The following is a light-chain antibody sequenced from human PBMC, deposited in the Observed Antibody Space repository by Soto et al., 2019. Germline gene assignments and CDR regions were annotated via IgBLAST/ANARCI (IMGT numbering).Light chain of an antibody. CDR3: QLFGSSPRYT. CDR2: GAS. Sequence: EIVLTQSPGTLSLSPGERATLSCRTSESVTSTYLAWYQQEPGQPPRLLIYGASSRATGIPDRFSGSGSGTDFTLTISRLEPEDFAVYYCQLFGSSPRYTFCRGTKLEIK. CDR1: ESVTSTY. V-gene: IGKV3-20*01. J-gene: IGKJ2*01.